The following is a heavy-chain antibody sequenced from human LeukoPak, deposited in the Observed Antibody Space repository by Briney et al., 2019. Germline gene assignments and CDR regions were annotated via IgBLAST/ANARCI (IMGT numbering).Heavy chain of an antibody. D-gene: IGHD6-13*01. V-gene: IGHV4-4*07. J-gene: IGHJ6*02. Sequence: SETLSLTCTVSGGSISSYYWSWIRQPAGKGLEWIGRIYTSGSTNYNPSLKSRVTMSVDTSKNQFSLKLSSVTAADTAVYYCAGEQQLAPYYYYYGMDVWGQGTTVTVSS. CDR2: IYTSGST. CDR3: AGEQQLAPYYYYYGMDV. CDR1: GGSISSYY.